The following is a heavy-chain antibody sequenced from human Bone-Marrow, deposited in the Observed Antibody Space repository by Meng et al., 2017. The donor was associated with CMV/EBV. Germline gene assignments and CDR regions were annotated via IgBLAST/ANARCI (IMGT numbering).Heavy chain of an antibody. V-gene: IGHV3-9*03. CDR2: IGWSSGSV. D-gene: IGHD6-19*01. CDR3: ATTYSSGSSGGFSFDY. J-gene: IGHJ4*02. CDR1: GFTFDDYT. Sequence: GGSLRLSCAASGFTFDDYTMHWVRQAPGKGLEWVSGIGWSSGSVGYADSVKGRFSISRDNAKNSLYLQMNSLRAEDMALYYCATTYSSGSSGGFSFDYWGQGTLVTVSS.